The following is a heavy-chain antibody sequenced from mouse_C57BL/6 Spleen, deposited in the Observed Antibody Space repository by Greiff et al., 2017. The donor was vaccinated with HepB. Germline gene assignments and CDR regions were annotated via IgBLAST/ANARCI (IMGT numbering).Heavy chain of an antibody. D-gene: IGHD2-4*01. CDR2: IRNKANGYTT. V-gene: IGHV7-3*01. Sequence: VQLVESGGGLVQPGGSLSLSCAASGFTFTDYYMSWVRQPPGKALEWLGFIRNKANGYTTEYSASVKGRFTISRDNSQSILYLQMNALRAEDSATYYCAGDYDGYFDVWGTGTTVTVSS. CDR1: GFTFTDYY. J-gene: IGHJ1*03. CDR3: AGDYDGYFDV.